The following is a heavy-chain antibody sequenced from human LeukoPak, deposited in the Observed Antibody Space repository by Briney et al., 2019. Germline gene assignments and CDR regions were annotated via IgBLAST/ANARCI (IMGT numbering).Heavy chain of an antibody. CDR1: GGSFSGYY. Sequence: SETLSLTCAVYGGSFSGYYWNWIRQPPGKGLEWIGEINHSGSTNYNPSLKSRVTISVDTSKNQFSLKLSSVTAADTAVYYCARYQGDFWSGYYRAFDIWGQGTMVTVSS. CDR2: INHSGST. D-gene: IGHD3-3*01. V-gene: IGHV4-34*01. J-gene: IGHJ3*02. CDR3: ARYQGDFWSGYYRAFDI.